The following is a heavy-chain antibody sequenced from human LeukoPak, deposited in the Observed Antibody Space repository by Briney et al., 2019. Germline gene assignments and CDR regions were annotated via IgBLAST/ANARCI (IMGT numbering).Heavy chain of an antibody. Sequence: SETLSLTCAVYGGSFSGYYWSWIRQPPGQGLELIGEINHSGSTNYNPSLTSRVTISVDTSKNQFSLKLSSGTAAETAVYYCARRGQLVALPVWGQGTLVTVSS. V-gene: IGHV4-34*01. CDR1: GGSFSGYY. CDR2: INHSGST. J-gene: IGHJ4*02. D-gene: IGHD6-6*01. CDR3: ARRGQLVALPV.